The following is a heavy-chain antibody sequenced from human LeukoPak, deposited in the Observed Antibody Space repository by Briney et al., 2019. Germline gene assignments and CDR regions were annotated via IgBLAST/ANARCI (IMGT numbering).Heavy chain of an antibody. CDR3: AKDLMTTSFDY. D-gene: IGHD3-16*01. J-gene: IGHJ4*02. CDR2: MNEYGTEK. CDR1: GFTFSNYW. Sequence: GGSLTLSCAASGFTFSNYWINWVRQAPGKGLEWVANMNEYGTEKYYVGSVRGRFTISRDNAENSLYLHMNSLRAEDTAVYYCAKDLMTTSFDYWGQGTLVTVSS. V-gene: IGHV3-7*01.